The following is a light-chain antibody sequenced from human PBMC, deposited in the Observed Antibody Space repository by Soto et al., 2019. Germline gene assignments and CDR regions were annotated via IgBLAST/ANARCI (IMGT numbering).Light chain of an antibody. CDR1: QSVSSK. J-gene: IGKJ1*01. CDR2: GAS. Sequence: EIVMTQSPATLSVSPGEGATLSCRASQSVSSKLAWYQQKPGQAPRLLIYGASTRATGIPARFSGSGSGTECTLIISSLQSEDSAVYYCQQYNSWLWTCGQGTKVEIK. CDR3: QQYNSWLWT. V-gene: IGKV3-15*01.